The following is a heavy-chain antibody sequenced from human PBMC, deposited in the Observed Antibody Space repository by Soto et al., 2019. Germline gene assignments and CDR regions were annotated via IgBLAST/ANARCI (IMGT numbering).Heavy chain of an antibody. V-gene: IGHV1-46*01. J-gene: IGHJ4*02. CDR2: INPSGGST. Sequence: QVQLVQSGAEVKKPGASVKVSCKASGYTFTNYDMHWVRQAPGQGLEWMGIINPSGGSTSYAQKFQGRVTMTRDTSTSTVYMELSSLRSEDTAVYYCARRLAGVTAAMDYWGQGTLVTVSS. CDR3: ARRLAGVTAAMDY. CDR1: GYTFTNYD. D-gene: IGHD2-21*02.